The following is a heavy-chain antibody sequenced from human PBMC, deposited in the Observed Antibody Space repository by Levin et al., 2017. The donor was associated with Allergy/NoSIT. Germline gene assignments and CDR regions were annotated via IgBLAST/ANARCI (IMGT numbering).Heavy chain of an antibody. Sequence: SCVASGYTFIKHGMHWVRQAPGKGLEWVAVMWADGTRQDYIDSVRGRFIVSKDNSKNTVYLQMNSLRVEDTATYYCAKDFLSGPADYWGLGTLVTVSS. V-gene: IGHV3-33*06. D-gene: IGHD3-3*01. CDR1: GYTFIKHG. CDR3: AKDFLSGPADY. CDR2: MWADGTRQ. J-gene: IGHJ4*02.